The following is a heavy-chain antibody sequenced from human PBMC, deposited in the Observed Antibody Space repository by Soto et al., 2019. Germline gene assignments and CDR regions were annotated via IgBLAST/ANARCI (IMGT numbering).Heavy chain of an antibody. CDR1: GFTFSSYW. D-gene: IGHD5-18*01. CDR3: VRDVEVSYGYVPFDY. V-gene: IGHV3-7*03. Sequence: PGGSLTLSCAASGFTFSSYWMIWVRQAPGKGLEWVAKIKQDGSENYYVDSVRGRFTISRDNAKNSLYLQMHTLRAADTAAYYWVRDVEVSYGYVPFDYWGQGTLVTVSS. CDR2: IKQDGSEN. J-gene: IGHJ4*02.